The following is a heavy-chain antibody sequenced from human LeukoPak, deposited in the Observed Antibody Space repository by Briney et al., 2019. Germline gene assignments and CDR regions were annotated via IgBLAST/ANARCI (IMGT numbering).Heavy chain of an antibody. CDR3: ARGRRYSGYDAFGY. D-gene: IGHD5-12*01. J-gene: IGHJ4*02. CDR1: GYTFTSYG. Sequence: ASVKVSCKASGYTFTSYGISWVRQAPGQGLEWMGWMNPNSGNTGYAQKFQGRVTMTRNTSISTAYMDLSSLRSEDTAVYYCARGRRYSGYDAFGYWGQGTLVTVSS. V-gene: IGHV1-8*02. CDR2: MNPNSGNT.